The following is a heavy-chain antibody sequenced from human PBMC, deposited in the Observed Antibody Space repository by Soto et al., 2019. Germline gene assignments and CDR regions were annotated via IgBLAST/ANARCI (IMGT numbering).Heavy chain of an antibody. CDR1: GYTLSSYG. CDR3: ARTDGRTRGFDP. V-gene: IGHV1-18*01. Sequence: ASVKGSCKASGYTLSSYGIGWVRQAPGQGFEWMGSISGYNGDTGYAQKFRGRVTMTTDTSTSAAHMELRSLTSDDTAVYYWARTDGRTRGFDPWGQGSPVTVSS. CDR2: ISGYNGDT. J-gene: IGHJ5*02.